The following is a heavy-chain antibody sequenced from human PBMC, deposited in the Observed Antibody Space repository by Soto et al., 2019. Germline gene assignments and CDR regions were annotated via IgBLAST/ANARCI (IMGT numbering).Heavy chain of an antibody. CDR2: ISYDGSNK. CDR1: GFTFRNYG. CDR3: ARGFNWNRPYYFDY. D-gene: IGHD1-1*01. V-gene: IGHV3-30*03. Sequence: GGSLRLSCAASGFTFRNYGMNWVRQAPGKGLEWVAVISYDGSNKYYADSVKGRFTISRDNSKNTLYLQMNSLRAEDTAVYYCARGFNWNRPYYFDYWGQGTLVTVSS. J-gene: IGHJ4*02.